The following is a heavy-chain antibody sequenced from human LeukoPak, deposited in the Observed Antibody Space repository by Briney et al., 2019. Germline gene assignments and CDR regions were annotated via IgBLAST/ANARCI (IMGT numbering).Heavy chain of an antibody. Sequence: GGSLRLSCAASGFTFSSYAMSWVRQAPGKGLEWVSAIGGSGGSTYYADSVKGRFTISRDNSKNTLYLQMNSLRAEDTAVYYCATQYYYGSGSYYVYWYFDLWGRGTLVTVSS. V-gene: IGHV3-23*01. CDR3: ATQYYYGSGSYYVYWYFDL. CDR1: GFTFSSYA. D-gene: IGHD3-10*01. J-gene: IGHJ2*01. CDR2: IGGSGGST.